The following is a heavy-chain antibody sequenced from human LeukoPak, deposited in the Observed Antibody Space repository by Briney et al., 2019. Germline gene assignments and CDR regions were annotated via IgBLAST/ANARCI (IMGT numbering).Heavy chain of an antibody. CDR1: GGSVNSYY. D-gene: IGHD1-1*01. V-gene: IGHV4-4*07. CDR2: IYDGGST. CDR3: ARGIDDGDNWFDP. J-gene: IGHJ5*02. Sequence: SETLSLTCTVSGGSVNSYYLSWVRQPAGKTLEWIGRIYDGGSTNYNPSLKSRVTMSVDTSKNQISLKLKSVTAADTAVYYCARGIDDGDNWFDPWGQGTLVTVSS.